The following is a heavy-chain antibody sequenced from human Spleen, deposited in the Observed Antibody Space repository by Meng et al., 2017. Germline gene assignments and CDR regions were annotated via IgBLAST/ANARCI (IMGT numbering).Heavy chain of an antibody. V-gene: IGHV4-31*03. J-gene: IGHJ2*01. CDR1: GGSISSGGYY. Sequence: VQLQESGPGLVRPSETLSLPCTVSGGSISSGGYYWSCIRQHPGKGLEWIGYIYYCGSTYYNPSLKSRVTISVDTSKNQFSLKLSSVTAADTAVYYCARDSPPTDFFWYFDLWGRGTLVTVSS. CDR3: ARDSPPTDFFWYFDL. CDR2: IYYCGST. D-gene: IGHD3/OR15-3a*01.